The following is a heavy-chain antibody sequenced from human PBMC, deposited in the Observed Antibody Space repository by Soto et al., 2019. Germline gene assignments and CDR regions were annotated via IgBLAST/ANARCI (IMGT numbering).Heavy chain of an antibody. CDR3: ASKPFTGYCSGGSCYVGLDV. CDR2: IVPIFVTP. CDR1: GATFNSYA. D-gene: IGHD2-15*01. Sequence: QVQLVQSGAEVKSLGSSVKVSCTASGATFNSYAISWVRQAPGEGPEWMGGIVPIFVTPNYAQKFQGRVTITADESTSTAYMELSSLRAEDTALYYCASKPFTGYCSGGSCYVGLDVWGQGTTVTVSS. J-gene: IGHJ6*02. V-gene: IGHV1-69*01.